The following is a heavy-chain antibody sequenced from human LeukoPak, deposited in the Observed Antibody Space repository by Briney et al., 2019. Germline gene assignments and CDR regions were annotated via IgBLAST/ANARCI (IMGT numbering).Heavy chain of an antibody. J-gene: IGHJ4*02. V-gene: IGHV3-21*01. Sequence: PGGSLRLSCAASGFTFSSYSMNWVRQAPGKGLEWVSSISSSSSYIYYADSVKGRFTISRDNAKNSLYLQMNSLRAEDTAVYYCAVGYYDSSGYFRNGRHYWGQGTLVTVSS. CDR1: GFTFSSYS. D-gene: IGHD3-22*01. CDR3: AVGYYDSSGYFRNGRHY. CDR2: ISSSSSYI.